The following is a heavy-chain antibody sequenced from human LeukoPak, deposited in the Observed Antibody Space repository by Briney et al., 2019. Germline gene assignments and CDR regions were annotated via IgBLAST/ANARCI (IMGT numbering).Heavy chain of an antibody. V-gene: IGHV4-34*01. J-gene: IGHJ3*02. CDR3: ARDYSYRAFDI. CDR1: GGSFSGYY. Sequence: SETLSLTCAVYGGSFSGYYWSWIRQPPGKGPEWIGEINHSGSTNYNPSLKSRVTISVDTSKNQFSLKLSSVTAADTAVYYCARDYSYRAFDIWGQGTMVTVSS. CDR2: INHSGST. D-gene: IGHD2-21*01.